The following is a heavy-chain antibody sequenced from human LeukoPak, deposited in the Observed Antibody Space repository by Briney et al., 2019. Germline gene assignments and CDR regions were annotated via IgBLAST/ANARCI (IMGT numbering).Heavy chain of an antibody. J-gene: IGHJ1*01. CDR3: ARGGSRPRGYSQY. CDR2: ISSSSSYV. Sequence: GGSLRLSCAASGFTFSSYTMNWVRQAPGKGLEWVSFISSSSSYVYYADSMKGRFTISRDNAKNSLYLQMNSLRAEDTAVYYCARGGSRPRGYSQYWGQGTLVTVSS. V-gene: IGHV3-21*01. D-gene: IGHD3-10*01. CDR1: GFTFSSYT.